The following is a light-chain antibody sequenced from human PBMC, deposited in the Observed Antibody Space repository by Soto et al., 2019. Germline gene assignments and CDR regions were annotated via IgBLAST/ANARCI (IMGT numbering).Light chain of an antibody. J-gene: IGKJ1*01. CDR1: QSISSY. Sequence: IKMTQSPSSLSAYVGDRVTITCRASQSISSYLNWYQQKPGKAPKLLIYAASSLQSGVPSRFSGSGSGTDFTLTISSLQPEDFATYYCQQSYSTPRRTFGQGTIVDIK. V-gene: IGKV1-39*01. CDR3: QQSYSTPRRT. CDR2: AAS.